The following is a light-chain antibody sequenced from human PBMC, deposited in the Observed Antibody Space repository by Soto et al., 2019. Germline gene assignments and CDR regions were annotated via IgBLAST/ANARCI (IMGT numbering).Light chain of an antibody. Sequence: DIQLTQSPSFLSASVGDRITITCRASQGISSYLAWYQQKPGKATKLLIYSASTLQSGVPSRFSGSGSGTEFTLTISSLQPEDFATYYCQHLNNYPPGFFGGGTKVEIK. V-gene: IGKV1-9*01. CDR1: QGISSY. CDR2: SAS. CDR3: QHLNNYPPGF. J-gene: IGKJ4*01.